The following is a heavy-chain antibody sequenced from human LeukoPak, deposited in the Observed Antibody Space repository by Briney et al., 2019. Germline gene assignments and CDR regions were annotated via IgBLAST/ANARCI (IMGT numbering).Heavy chain of an antibody. J-gene: IGHJ4*02. CDR3: ARELPSSGYFDY. Sequence: PGGSLRLSCTASGFAFSTYFMHWVRQAPGKGLEYVSSIGADGTDIYYGNSVNGRFTISRDNSKNTLYLQMGSLRPEDMAIYYCARELPSSGYFDYWGQGTLVTVSS. D-gene: IGHD3-22*01. V-gene: IGHV3-64*01. CDR1: GFAFSTYF. CDR2: IGADGTDI.